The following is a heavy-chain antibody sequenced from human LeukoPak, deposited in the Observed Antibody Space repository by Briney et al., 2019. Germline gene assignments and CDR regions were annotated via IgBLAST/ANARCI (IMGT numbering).Heavy chain of an antibody. CDR3: ARVGRAYYDSSGYFIFDY. J-gene: IGHJ4*02. CDR2: IIPIFGTA. D-gene: IGHD3-22*01. Sequence: ASVKVSCKASGGTFSSYAISWVRQAPGQGLEWMRGIIPIFGTANYAQKFQGRVTITTDESKRTAYMELSSLRSEDTAVYYCARVGRAYYDSSGYFIFDYWGQGTLVTVSS. CDR1: GGTFSSYA. V-gene: IGHV1-69*05.